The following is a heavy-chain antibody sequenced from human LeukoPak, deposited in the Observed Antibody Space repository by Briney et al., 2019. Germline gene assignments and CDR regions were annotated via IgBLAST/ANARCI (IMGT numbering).Heavy chain of an antibody. Sequence: NPSETLSLTCTVSGGSINRSSYYWAWIRQPPGKGMEWIGNMHPSESTYYNPSLRSRVTISVDTSKNQFSLSLTSVTAADRAVYYCARQPPYSSTFDVWGQGTMVSVS. CDR3: ARQPPYSSTFDV. D-gene: IGHD2-21*01. J-gene: IGHJ3*01. CDR1: GGSINRSSYY. V-gene: IGHV4-39*01. CDR2: MHPSEST.